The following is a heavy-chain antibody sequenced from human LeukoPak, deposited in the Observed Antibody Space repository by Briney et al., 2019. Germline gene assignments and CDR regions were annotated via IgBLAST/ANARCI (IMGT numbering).Heavy chain of an antibody. CDR2: IVVGSGNT. D-gene: IGHD3-22*01. V-gene: IGHV1-58*01. CDR1: GFTFTSSA. J-gene: IGHJ3*01. CDR3: AAEAAYYYDSRDAFDV. Sequence: SVKVSCKASGFTFTSSAVQWVRQARGQGLEWIGWIVVGSGNTNYAQKFQERVSITRDMSTSLVYMELSRLRSEDTAVYYCAAEAAYYYDSRDAFDVWGQGTMVTVSS.